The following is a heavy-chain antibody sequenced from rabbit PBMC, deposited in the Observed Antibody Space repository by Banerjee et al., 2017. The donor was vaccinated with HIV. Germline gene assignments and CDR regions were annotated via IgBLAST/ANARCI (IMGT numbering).Heavy chain of an antibody. V-gene: IGHV1S45*01. CDR2: IYTSSGST. CDR3: ARGPYASNSDYYKL. CDR1: GFDLSSYYY. Sequence: QERLEESGGGLVKPEGSLTLTCKASGFDLSSYYYMCWVRQAPGKGLELIACIYTSSGSTYYASWAKGRFTISKTSSTTVTLKMTSLTAADTATYFCARGPYASNSDYYKLWGPGTLVTVS. J-gene: IGHJ6*01. D-gene: IGHD1-1*01.